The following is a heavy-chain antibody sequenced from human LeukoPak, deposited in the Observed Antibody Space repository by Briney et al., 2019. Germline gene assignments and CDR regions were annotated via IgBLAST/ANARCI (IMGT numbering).Heavy chain of an antibody. CDR2: INHSGST. J-gene: IGHJ5*02. D-gene: IGHD5-18*01. CDR3: ARVASYGWDWFDP. CDR1: GGSFSGYY. Sequence: PSETLSLTCAVYGGSFSGYYWSWIRQPPGKGLEWIGEINHSGSTNYNPSLKSRVTISVDMSKNQFSLKLSSVTAADTAVYYCARVASYGWDWFDPWGQGTLVTVSS. V-gene: IGHV4-34*01.